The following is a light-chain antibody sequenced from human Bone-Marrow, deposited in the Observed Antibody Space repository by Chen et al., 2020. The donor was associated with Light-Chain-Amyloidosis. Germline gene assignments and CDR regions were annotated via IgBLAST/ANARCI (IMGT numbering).Light chain of an antibody. CDR3: QQYDSYSPLT. CDR1: QTSSSW. Sequence: DIQMTQSPSTLSASVGDRVTITCRANQTSSSWLPWYQQKPGKAPKLQIYKSSSLERGVPSRFGVRGSRTEFTRPISRLHPDDSATYYCQQYDSYSPLTFGGGTKVEIK. J-gene: IGKJ4*01. CDR2: KSS. V-gene: IGKV1-5*03.